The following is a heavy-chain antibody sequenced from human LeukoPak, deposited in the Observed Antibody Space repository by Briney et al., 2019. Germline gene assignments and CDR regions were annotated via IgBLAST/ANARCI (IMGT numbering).Heavy chain of an antibody. D-gene: IGHD2-15*01. CDR2: IYYSGST. Sequence: SETLSLTCTVSGGSISSYYWSWIRQPPGKGLEWIGYIYYSGSTNYNPSLKSRVTISVDTSKNQFSLKLSSVTAADTAVYYCARQTEDTMDYYGMDVWGQGTTVTVSS. CDR3: ARQTEDTMDYYGMDV. V-gene: IGHV4-59*08. J-gene: IGHJ6*02. CDR1: GGSISSYY.